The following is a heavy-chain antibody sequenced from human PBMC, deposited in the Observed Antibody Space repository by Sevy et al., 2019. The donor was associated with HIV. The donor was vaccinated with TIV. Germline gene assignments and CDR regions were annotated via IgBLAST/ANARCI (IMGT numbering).Heavy chain of an antibody. CDR2: ISSSSGTI. J-gene: IGHJ6*02. D-gene: IGHD3-10*01. Sequence: GGSLRLSCAASGFTFSSYSMNWVRQAPGKGLEWVSYISSSSGTIDYADSVKGRFTISRDNAKNSLYLQMSSLRADDTALYYCARVPSTGRYGMDVWGQGTTVTVSS. CDR3: ARVPSTGRYGMDV. V-gene: IGHV3-48*01. CDR1: GFTFSSYS.